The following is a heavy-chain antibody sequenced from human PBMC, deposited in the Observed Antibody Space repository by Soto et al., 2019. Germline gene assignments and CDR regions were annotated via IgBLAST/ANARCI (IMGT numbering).Heavy chain of an antibody. CDR1: LGSIGPYD. V-gene: IGHV4-59*01. CDR3: ARKGAAASYAHYYMDV. J-gene: IGHJ6*03. D-gene: IGHD6-13*01. CDR2: VYYSGNT. Sequence: PFMTMRVPSSVFLGSIGPYDWFCIRQHPGKGLEWIGYVYYSGNTNYNPSLESRVTISVDTSRNRFSLNLTSATAADTAVYYCARKGAAASYAHYYMDVWGRGTAVTVSS.